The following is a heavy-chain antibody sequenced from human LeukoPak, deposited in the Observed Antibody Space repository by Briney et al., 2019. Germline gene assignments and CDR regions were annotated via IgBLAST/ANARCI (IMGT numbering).Heavy chain of an antibody. J-gene: IGHJ4*02. V-gene: IGHV5-51*01. D-gene: IGHD6-6*01. CDR3: ARPHLEYSSSSPPDY. Sequence: GESLKISCKGSGYSFTSYWIGWVRQMPGKGLEWMGIIYPGDSDTRYSPSFQGQVTISADKSISTAYLQWSSLKASDTAMYCCARPHLEYSSSSPPDYWGQGTLVTVSS. CDR1: GYSFTSYW. CDR2: IYPGDSDT.